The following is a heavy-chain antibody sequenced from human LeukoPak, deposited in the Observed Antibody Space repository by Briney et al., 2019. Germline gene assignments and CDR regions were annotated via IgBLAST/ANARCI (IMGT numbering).Heavy chain of an antibody. J-gene: IGHJ6*03. Sequence: GGSLRLSCAASGFTFSSYAMHWVRQAPGKGLEWVAVISYDGSNKFYADSVKGRFTISRDNSKNTLYLQMNSLRAEDTALYYCARVPRSSYYYLHYYMDVWGKGTTVTVSS. CDR3: ARVPRSSYYYLHYYMDV. CDR2: ISYDGSNK. CDR1: GFTFSSYA. V-gene: IGHV3-30*04. D-gene: IGHD3-22*01.